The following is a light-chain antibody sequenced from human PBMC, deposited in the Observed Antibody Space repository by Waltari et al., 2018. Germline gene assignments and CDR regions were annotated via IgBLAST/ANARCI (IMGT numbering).Light chain of an antibody. CDR3: AAWDDSLNGVV. J-gene: IGLJ2*01. Sequence: QSVLTQPPSASGTPGQRVTISCSGSSSNIGSNTVIWYQQLPGTAPKLLIYREHERPSGGPDRFAGSKAGTSASLAISGLQSEDEADYYCAAWDDSLNGVVFGGGTKLTVL. V-gene: IGLV1-44*01. CDR2: REH. CDR1: SSNIGSNT.